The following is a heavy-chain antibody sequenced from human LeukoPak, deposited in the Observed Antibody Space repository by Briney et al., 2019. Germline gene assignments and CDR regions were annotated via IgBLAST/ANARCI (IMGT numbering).Heavy chain of an antibody. D-gene: IGHD3-22*01. V-gene: IGHV1-69*04. CDR3: AKETTYYYDSSGFLGFQH. J-gene: IGHJ1*01. CDR1: GGTFSSYA. Sequence: GASVKVSCKASGGTFSSYAISWVRQAPGQGLEWMGRIIPIFGIANYAQKFQGRVTITADKSTSTAYMELSSLRSEDTAVYYRAKETTYYYDSSGFLGFQHWGQGTLVTVSS. CDR2: IIPIFGIA.